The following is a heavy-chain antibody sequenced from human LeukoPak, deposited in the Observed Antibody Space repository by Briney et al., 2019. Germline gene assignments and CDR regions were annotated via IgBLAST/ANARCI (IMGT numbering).Heavy chain of an antibody. D-gene: IGHD4-17*01. J-gene: IGHJ4*02. V-gene: IGHV3-7*03. CDR3: AKTPLMDYGDYFDY. Sequence: GGSLRLSCAASGFTFSSYWMSWVRQAPGKGLEWVANIKQDGSEKYYVDSVKGRFTISRDNAKNSLYLQMNSLRAEDTALYYCAKTPLMDYGDYFDYWGQGTLVTVSS. CDR2: IKQDGSEK. CDR1: GFTFSSYW.